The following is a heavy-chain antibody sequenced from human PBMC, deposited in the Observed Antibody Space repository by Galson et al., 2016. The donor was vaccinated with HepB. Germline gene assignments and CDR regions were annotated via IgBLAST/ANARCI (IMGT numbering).Heavy chain of an antibody. CDR2: ISGTGSRI. Sequence: SLRLSCAVSGFNFNDFSMNWIRQAPGRGLEWLSYISGTGSRILYADSVKGRFPISKDKAKLSLYLQMSSLRVEDTAVYYCARDLTPRGFSYSFWGQGTLVAVSS. J-gene: IGHJ1*01. CDR3: ARDLTPRGFSYSF. CDR1: GFNFNDFS. V-gene: IGHV3-48*01. D-gene: IGHD3-10*01.